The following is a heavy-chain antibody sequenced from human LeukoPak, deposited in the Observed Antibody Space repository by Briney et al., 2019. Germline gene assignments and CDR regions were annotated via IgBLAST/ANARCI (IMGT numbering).Heavy chain of an antibody. CDR3: VRGRGYCSSTSCYSRGTNFDY. D-gene: IGHD2-2*02. J-gene: IGHJ4*02. CDR1: GGSFSGYY. Sequence: SETLSLTCAVYGGSFSGYYWSWIRQPPGKGLEWIGEINHSGSTNYNPSLKSRVTISVDTSKNQFSLKPSSVTAADTAVYYCVRGRGYCSSTSCYSRGTNFDYWGQGTLVTVSS. V-gene: IGHV4-34*01. CDR2: INHSGST.